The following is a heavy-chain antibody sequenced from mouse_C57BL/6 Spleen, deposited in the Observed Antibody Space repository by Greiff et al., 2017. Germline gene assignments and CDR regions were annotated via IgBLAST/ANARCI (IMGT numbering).Heavy chain of an antibody. CDR1: GFNIKDDY. D-gene: IGHD1-3*01. J-gene: IGHJ3*01. CDR3: TTWLISPFIAY. V-gene: IGHV14-4*01. Sequence: EVKLVESGAELVRPGASVKLSCTASGFNIKDDYMNWVKQRPEQGLEWIGWIDPENGDTAYAAKFQGKATITADTSSNTAYLQLSSLTSEDTAVYYCTTWLISPFIAYWGQGTLVTVSA. CDR2: IDPENGDT.